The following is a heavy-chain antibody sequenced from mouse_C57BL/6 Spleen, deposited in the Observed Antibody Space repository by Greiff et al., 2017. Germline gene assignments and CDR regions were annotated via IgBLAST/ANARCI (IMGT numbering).Heavy chain of an antibody. CDR3: ARPLYGNYLAY. CDR1: GYSFPDYN. Sequence: VQLKQSGPELVKPGASVTISCKASGYSFPDYNLNWVKQSNGKSLEWIGVINPNYGTTSYNQKFKGKATLTVDQSSSTAYMQLNSLTSEDSAVYYCARPLYGNYLAYWGQGTLVTVSA. J-gene: IGHJ3*01. D-gene: IGHD2-1*01. CDR2: INPNYGTT. V-gene: IGHV1-39*01.